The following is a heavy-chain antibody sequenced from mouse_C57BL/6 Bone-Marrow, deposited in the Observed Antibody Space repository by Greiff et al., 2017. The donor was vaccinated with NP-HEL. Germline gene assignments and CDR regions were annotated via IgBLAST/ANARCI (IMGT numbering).Heavy chain of an antibody. CDR2: IRSKSNNYAT. V-gene: IGHV10-1*01. J-gene: IGHJ4*01. CDR3: VRHEDFYYAMDY. CDR1: GFSFNTYA. Sequence: EVQLQESGGGLVQPKGSLKLSCAASGFSFNTYAMNWVRQAPGKGLEWVARIRSKSNNYATYYADSVKDRFTISRDDSESMLYLQMNNLKPEDTAMYYCVRHEDFYYAMDYWGQGTSVTVSS.